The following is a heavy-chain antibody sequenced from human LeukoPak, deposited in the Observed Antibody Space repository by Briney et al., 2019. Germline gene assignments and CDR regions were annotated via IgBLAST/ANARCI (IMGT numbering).Heavy chain of an antibody. J-gene: IGHJ4*02. CDR3: TTDLGGGGYDWYFDY. CDR1: GFTFSSYG. D-gene: IGHD5-12*01. V-gene: IGHV3-33*01. CDR2: IWYDGSNK. Sequence: GGSLRLSCAASGFTFSSYGMHWVRQAPGKGLEWVAVIWYDGSNKYYADSVKGRFTISRDNSKNTLYLQMNSLKTEDTAVYYCTTDLGGGGYDWYFDYWGQGTLVTVSS.